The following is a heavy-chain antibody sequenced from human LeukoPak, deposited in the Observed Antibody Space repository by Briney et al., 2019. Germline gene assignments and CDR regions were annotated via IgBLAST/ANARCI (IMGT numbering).Heavy chain of an antibody. CDR2: IIHSGST. J-gene: IGHJ5*02. Sequence: SETLSLTCAVYGDSFSGYYWSWIRQPPGKGLEWIGEIIHSGSTNYNPSLKSRVTISVDTSKNQFSLKLGSVTAADTAVYYCARGSGRYDILTGHTVNWFDPWGQGTLVTVSS. V-gene: IGHV4-34*01. CDR1: GDSFSGYY. D-gene: IGHD3-9*01. CDR3: ARGSGRYDILTGHTVNWFDP.